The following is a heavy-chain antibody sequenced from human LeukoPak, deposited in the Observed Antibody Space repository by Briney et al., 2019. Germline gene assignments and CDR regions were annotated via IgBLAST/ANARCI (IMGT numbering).Heavy chain of an antibody. J-gene: IGHJ3*02. D-gene: IGHD3-22*01. V-gene: IGHV1-69*06. CDR1: GGTFSSYA. CDR3: ATTTHRMITMIASAGSAFDI. CDR2: IIPIFGTA. Sequence: GASVKVSCKASGGTFSSYAISWVRQAPGQGLEWMGGIIPIFGTANYAQKFQGRVTMTEDTSTDTAYMELSSLRSEDTAVYYCATTTHRMITMIASAGSAFDIWGQGTMVTVSS.